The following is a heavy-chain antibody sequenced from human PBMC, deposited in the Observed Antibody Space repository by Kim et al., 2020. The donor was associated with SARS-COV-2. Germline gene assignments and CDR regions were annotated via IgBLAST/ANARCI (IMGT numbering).Heavy chain of an antibody. J-gene: IGHJ6*02. CDR3: ARERGALYCSGGSCYSRYYGMDV. V-gene: IGHV3-13*04. Sequence: GGSLRLSCAASGFTFSSYDMHWVRQATGKGLEWVSAIGTAGDTYYPGSVKGRFTISRENAKNSLYLQMNSLRAGDTAVYYCARERGALYCSGGSCYSRYYGMDVWGQGTTVTVSS. CDR1: GFTFSSYD. D-gene: IGHD2-15*01. CDR2: IGTAGDT.